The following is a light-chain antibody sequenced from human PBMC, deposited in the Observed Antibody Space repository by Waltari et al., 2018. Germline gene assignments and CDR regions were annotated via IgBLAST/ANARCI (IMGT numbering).Light chain of an antibody. Sequence: EIVMTQSPATLSLSPGERATLSCRASQSVSSYLAWYQQKPGQTPRLLIYDASNRATGIPARFSGSGSGTDFTLTIAGLEPEDFALYYCQQRSNWPITFGQGTRLEIK. CDR2: DAS. CDR1: QSVSSY. CDR3: QQRSNWPIT. V-gene: IGKV3-11*01. J-gene: IGKJ5*01.